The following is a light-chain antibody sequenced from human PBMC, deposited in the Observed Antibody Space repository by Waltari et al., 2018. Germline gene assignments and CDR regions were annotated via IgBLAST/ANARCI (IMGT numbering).Light chain of an antibody. CDR3: QQYYTTPPYT. V-gene: IGKV4-1*01. J-gene: IGKJ2*01. Sequence: DIVMTQSPDSLAVSLSERATINCKSSQNLLYSSNNKNYLAWYQQKPGQPPKLLIYWASTREFGVPDRFSGSGSETDFTLTISSLQAEDVAVYYCQQYYTTPPYTFGQGTKLEIK. CDR1: QNLLYSSNNKNY. CDR2: WAS.